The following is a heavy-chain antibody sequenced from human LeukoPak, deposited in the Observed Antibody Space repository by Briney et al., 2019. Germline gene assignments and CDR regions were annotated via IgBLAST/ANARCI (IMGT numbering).Heavy chain of an antibody. CDR3: ARTRWRQSGVRLY. D-gene: IGHD5-24*01. V-gene: IGHV4-34*01. J-gene: IGHJ4*02. CDR1: GGSFSGYY. Sequence: SETLSLTCAVHGGSFSGYYWSWIRQPPGKGLEWIGEINHSGSTNYNPSLKSRVTISVDTSKNQFSLKLSSVTPADTAVYYCARTRWRQSGVRLYWGQGTLVTVSP. CDR2: INHSGST.